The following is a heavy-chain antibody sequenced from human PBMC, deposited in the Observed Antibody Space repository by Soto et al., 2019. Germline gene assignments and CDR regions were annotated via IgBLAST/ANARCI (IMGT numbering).Heavy chain of an antibody. Sequence: QVQLVESGGGVVQPGRSLRLSCAASGFTFSSYAMHWVRQAPGKGLEWVAVISYDGSNKYYADSVKGRFTISRDNSKNTLYLQMNSLRAEDTAVYYCARDLGTGTTSYYYYGMAVWGQGTTVTVSS. J-gene: IGHJ6*02. CDR3: ARDLGTGTTSYYYYGMAV. CDR1: GFTFSSYA. CDR2: ISYDGSNK. D-gene: IGHD1-7*01. V-gene: IGHV3-30-3*01.